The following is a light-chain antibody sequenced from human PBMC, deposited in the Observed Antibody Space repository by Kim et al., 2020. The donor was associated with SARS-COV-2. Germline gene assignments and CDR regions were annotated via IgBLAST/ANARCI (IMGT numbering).Light chain of an antibody. V-gene: IGLV2-14*03. CDR3: SSYTSSSTLEV. J-gene: IGLJ3*02. CDR2: DVS. CDR1: SSDVGGYNY. Sequence: QSITISCTGTSSDVGGYNYVSWYQQHPGKAPKLMIYDVSNRPSGFSNRFSGSKSGNTASLTISGLQAEDEADYYCSSYTSSSTLEVFGGGTKLTVL.